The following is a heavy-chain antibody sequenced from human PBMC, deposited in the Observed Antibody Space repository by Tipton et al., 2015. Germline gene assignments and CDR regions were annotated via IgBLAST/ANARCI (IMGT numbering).Heavy chain of an antibody. CDR1: GFSFSDYA. CDR3: ARIRGRYVLDH. J-gene: IGHJ4*02. Sequence: GSLRLSCAASGFSFSDYAMNWVRQAPGKGLQWVSSISGGGGTTFYADSVQGRFTISRDNSQNTLYLQMNTLSAEDTAVYYCARIRGRYVLDHWGQGTLVTVSS. D-gene: IGHD3-16*01. CDR2: ISGGGGTT. V-gene: IGHV3-23*01.